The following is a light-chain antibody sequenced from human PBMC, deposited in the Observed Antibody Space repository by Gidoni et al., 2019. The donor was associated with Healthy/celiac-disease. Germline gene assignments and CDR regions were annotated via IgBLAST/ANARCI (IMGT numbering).Light chain of an antibody. J-gene: IGKJ1*01. CDR3: QQYGSSPGT. CDR1: QSVSSSY. V-gene: IGKV3-20*01. Sequence: EIVLTQSPGTLSLSPGERATLSCRASQSVSSSYLAWYQQKPCPAPRLLIYGASSRATGIPDRFSGSGSGTDFTLTISRLEPEDFAVYYCQQYGSSPGTFGQXTKVEIK. CDR2: GAS.